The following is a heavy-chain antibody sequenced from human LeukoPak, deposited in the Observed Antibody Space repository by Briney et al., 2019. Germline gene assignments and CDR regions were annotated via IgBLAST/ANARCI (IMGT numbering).Heavy chain of an antibody. CDR2: ISGSGGST. V-gene: IGHV3-23*01. Sequence: GGSLRLSCAAPGFTFSSYAMSWVRQAPGKGLEWVSAISGSGGSTYYADSVKGRFTISRDNSKNTLYLQMNSLRAEDTAVYYCASKIGGYCSSTSCSNDWGQGTLVTVSS. J-gene: IGHJ4*02. CDR3: ASKIGGYCSSTSCSND. D-gene: IGHD2-2*03. CDR1: GFTFSSYA.